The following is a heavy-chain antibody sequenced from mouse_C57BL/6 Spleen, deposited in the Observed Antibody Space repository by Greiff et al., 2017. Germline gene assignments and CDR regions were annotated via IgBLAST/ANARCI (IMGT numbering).Heavy chain of an antibody. J-gene: IGHJ3*01. V-gene: IGHV1-53*01. CDR2: INPSNGGT. D-gene: IGHD3-2*02. CDR3: ARDSSGGAWFAY. Sequence: QVQLQQSGTELVKPGASVKLSCKASGYTFTSYWMHWVKQRPGQGLEWIGNINPSNGGTNYNEKFKSKATLTVDKSSSTAYMQLSSLTSEDSAVYYCARDSSGGAWFAYWGQGTLVTVSA. CDR1: GYTFTSYW.